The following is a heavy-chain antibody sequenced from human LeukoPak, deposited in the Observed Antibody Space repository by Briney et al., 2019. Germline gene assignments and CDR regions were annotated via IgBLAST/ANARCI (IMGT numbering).Heavy chain of an antibody. D-gene: IGHD2-2*01. J-gene: IGHJ4*02. Sequence: PGGSLRLSCVASGFPFSNYAMHWVRQAPGKGLEYVSAISSTGGSTYYANSVKGRFTISRDNSKNTLYLQMGSLRAEDMAVYYCARGPFYCSSTSCYTFDYWGQGTLVTVSS. V-gene: IGHV3-64*01. CDR2: ISSTGGST. CDR1: GFPFSNYA. CDR3: ARGPFYCSSTSCYTFDY.